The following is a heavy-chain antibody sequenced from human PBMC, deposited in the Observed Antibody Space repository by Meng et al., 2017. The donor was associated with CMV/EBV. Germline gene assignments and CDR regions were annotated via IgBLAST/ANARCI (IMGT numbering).Heavy chain of an antibody. J-gene: IGHJ4*02. Sequence: GGSLRLSCAASGFTFSRYAMSWVRQAPGKGLAWVSAISGSGGSTYYADSVKGRFTISRDNSKNTLYLQMNSLRAEDTAVYYCAKPIVVVPAAIESGFDYWGQGTLVTVSS. CDR2: ISGSGGST. V-gene: IGHV3-23*01. CDR3: AKPIVVVPAAIESGFDY. CDR1: GFTFSRYA. D-gene: IGHD2-2*01.